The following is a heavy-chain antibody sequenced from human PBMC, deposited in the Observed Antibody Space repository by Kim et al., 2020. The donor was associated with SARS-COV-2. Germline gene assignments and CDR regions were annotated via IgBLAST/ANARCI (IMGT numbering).Heavy chain of an antibody. V-gene: IGHV3-23*01. Sequence: GGSLRLSCAASGFTFSSYAMSWVRQAPGKGLEWVSSISGSGDTTYYSDSVKGRFSISRGNSKNTLYLQMNSLRAEDTAVYYCASQPYDFCTCYPVFDYWG. D-gene: IGHD3-3*01. CDR1: GFTFSSYA. J-gene: IGHJ4*01. CDR2: ISGSGDTT. CDR3: ASQPYDFCTCYPVFDY.